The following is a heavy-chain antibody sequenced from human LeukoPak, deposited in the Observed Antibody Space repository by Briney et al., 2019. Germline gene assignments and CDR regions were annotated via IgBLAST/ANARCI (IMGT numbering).Heavy chain of an antibody. D-gene: IGHD3-22*01. CDR1: GYSFTSFW. V-gene: IGHV5-51*01. CDR2: IYPDDSET. CDR3: ARLYYDVSGYFDY. Sequence: ESLTISCKGSGYSFTSFWIGWVRQMPGKGLEWMGIIYPDDSETIYSPSFQGEVTFSVYKSITTASLYWSSLKASDTAMFYCARLYYDVSGYFDYWGQGTLVTVSS. J-gene: IGHJ4*02.